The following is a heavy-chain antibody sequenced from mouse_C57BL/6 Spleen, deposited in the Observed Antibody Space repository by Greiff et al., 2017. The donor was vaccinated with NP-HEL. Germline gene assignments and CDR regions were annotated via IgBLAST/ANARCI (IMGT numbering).Heavy chain of an antibody. CDR3: ARRGAGYYFDY. D-gene: IGHD4-1*01. V-gene: IGHV1-76*01. J-gene: IGHJ2*01. CDR2: IYPGSGNT. CDR1: GYTFTDYY. Sequence: QVQLQQSGAELVRPGASVKLSCKASGYTFTDYYINWVKQRPGQGLEWIARIYPGSGNTYYNEKFKGKATLTADKSSSTAYMQLSSLTSEDSAVYFCARRGAGYYFDYWGQGTTLTVSS.